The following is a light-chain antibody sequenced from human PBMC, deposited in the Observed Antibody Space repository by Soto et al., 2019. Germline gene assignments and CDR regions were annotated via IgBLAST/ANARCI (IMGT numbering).Light chain of an antibody. CDR3: VLYMGSGIWV. J-gene: IGLJ3*02. Sequence: QAVVAQEPSLSVSPGGTVTLTCGLSSGSVSTSYHPSWYQQTPGQAPRTLIYSTNTRSSGVPDRCSCSILGNKAALTITGAQADDESDYYCVLYMGSGIWVFGGVTNLTVL. V-gene: IGLV8-61*01. CDR2: STN. CDR1: SGSVSTSYH.